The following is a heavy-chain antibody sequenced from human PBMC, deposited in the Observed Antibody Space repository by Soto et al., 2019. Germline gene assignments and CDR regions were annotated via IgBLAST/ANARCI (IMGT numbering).Heavy chain of an antibody. CDR2: INWNSDTI. V-gene: IGHV3-9*01. Sequence: SLRLSCAGSGFTFDDYAMHWVRQAPGKGLEWVSGINWNSDTIGYADSVKDRFTVSRDNAKGSLLLHMSSLSAEDTAVYFCAMSNSNDLYYHFESWGQGTPVTVSS. D-gene: IGHD3-22*01. CDR1: GFTFDDYA. J-gene: IGHJ4*02. CDR3: AMSNSNDLYYHFES.